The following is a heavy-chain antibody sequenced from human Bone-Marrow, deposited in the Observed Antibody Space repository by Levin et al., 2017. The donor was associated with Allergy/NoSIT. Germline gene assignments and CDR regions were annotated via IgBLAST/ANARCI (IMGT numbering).Heavy chain of an antibody. V-gene: IGHV2-5*01. Sequence: KSGPTLVKPTQTLTLTCTFSGFSLRTSGVGVSWIRQPPGKPLEWLALIYWNDEKRYIPSLQSRLTITKDTSKNQVVLTMTNLDPVDTATYYCAHISGIEVILLEEDYFDYWGQGTLVTVSS. J-gene: IGHJ4*02. D-gene: IGHD3-10*01. CDR3: AHISGIEVILLEEDYFDY. CDR1: GFSLRTSGVG. CDR2: IYWNDEK.